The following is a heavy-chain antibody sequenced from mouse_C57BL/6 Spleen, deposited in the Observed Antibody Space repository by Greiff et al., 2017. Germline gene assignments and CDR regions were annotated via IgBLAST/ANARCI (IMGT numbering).Heavy chain of an antibody. CDR2: INPNYGTT. CDR1: GYSFTDYN. J-gene: IGHJ1*03. Sequence: EVQLQESGPELVKPGASVKISCKASGYSFTDYNMNWVKQSNGKSLEWIGVINPNYGTTSYNQKFKGKATLTVAQSSITAYMQLNSLTSEDSAVYYCARDLRPRWYFDVWGTGTTVTVSA. CDR3: ARDLRPRWYFDV. V-gene: IGHV1-39*01.